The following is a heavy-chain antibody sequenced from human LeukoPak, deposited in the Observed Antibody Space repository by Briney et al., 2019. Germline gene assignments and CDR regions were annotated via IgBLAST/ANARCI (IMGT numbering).Heavy chain of an antibody. CDR2: MNPNSGGT. V-gene: IGHV1-2*02. Sequence: GASVRVSCTASGYTFTGYYMHWVRQAPGQGLEWMGWMNPNSGGTNYAQTCQGRVTMTRDPSISTAYMELSRLTSDDTAVYYCARGVAGPYYYYYMDVWGRGTTVTVSS. J-gene: IGHJ6*03. CDR3: ARGVAGPYYYYYMDV. CDR1: GYTFTGYY. D-gene: IGHD6-19*01.